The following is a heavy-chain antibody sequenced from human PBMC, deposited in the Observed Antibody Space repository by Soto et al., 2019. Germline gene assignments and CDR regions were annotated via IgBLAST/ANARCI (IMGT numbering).Heavy chain of an antibody. V-gene: IGHV3-23*01. CDR2: TGGNGTGA. CDR1: GFTFGSYA. D-gene: IGHD3-22*01. J-gene: IGHJ4*02. Sequence: QLLESGGGLVQPGGSLRLSCAAYGFTFGSYAMSWVRQAPGKGLEWVSVTGGNGTGAHHADSVKGRFTISRDNPRSTLYLQMISLRAEDTAVYYFARTRDYDSTGYLRYFDYWGQGTLVTVSS. CDR3: ARTRDYDSTGYLRYFDY.